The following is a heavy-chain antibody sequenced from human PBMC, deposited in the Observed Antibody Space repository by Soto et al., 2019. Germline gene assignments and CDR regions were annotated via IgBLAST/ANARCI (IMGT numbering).Heavy chain of an antibody. V-gene: IGHV1-18*01. CDR3: ARHLERGSESYSYYYYGMDV. Sequence: HVQLVQSGAEVKKPGASVKVSCKASGYTFTTYGISWVRQAPGQGLEWMGWISDYNGNTKYAQKFQGRVTMTTDTFTSTAYMELRSLRSDDTAVYYCARHLERGSESYSYYYYGMDVWGQGTTVTVSS. CDR1: GYTFTTYG. J-gene: IGHJ6*02. CDR2: ISDYNGNT. D-gene: IGHD3-10*01.